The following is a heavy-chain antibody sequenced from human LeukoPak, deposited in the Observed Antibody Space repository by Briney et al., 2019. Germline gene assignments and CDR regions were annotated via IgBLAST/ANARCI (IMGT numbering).Heavy chain of an antibody. CDR3: ARVTRYCSGGSCDHDAFDS. V-gene: IGHV1-8*01. J-gene: IGHJ3*02. CDR2: MNNKSGNT. D-gene: IGHD2-15*01. CDR1: GYTFTSYD. Sequence: GSVTVSCKASGYTFTSYDFNWVRQATGGGGEWMGWMNNKSGNTGYAQKFQGRVTMTRNTSISTAYMELSSLRSEDTAVYYCARVTRYCSGGSCDHDAFDSWGQGTMVTVSP.